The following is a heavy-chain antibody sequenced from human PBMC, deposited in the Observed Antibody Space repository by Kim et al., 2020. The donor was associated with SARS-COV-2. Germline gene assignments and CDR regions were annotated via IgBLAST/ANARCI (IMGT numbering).Heavy chain of an antibody. D-gene: IGHD6-6*01. CDR3: SRLEYSSSSWGAN. Sequence: GGSLRLSCAASGFTFGGSAMHWVRQASGKGLEWVGRIRTGARNYATAYAASVTGRFIISRDDSKNTAYLQMNSLKTEDTAVYYCSRLEYSSSSWGANWGQGTLVTVSS. CDR1: GFTFGGSA. J-gene: IGHJ4*02. V-gene: IGHV3-73*01. CDR2: IRTGARNYAT.